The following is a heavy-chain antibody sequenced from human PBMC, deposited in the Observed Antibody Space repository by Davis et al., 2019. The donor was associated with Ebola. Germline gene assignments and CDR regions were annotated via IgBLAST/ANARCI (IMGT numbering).Heavy chain of an antibody. J-gene: IGHJ4*02. CDR2: ISTNGGST. CDR1: GFTFSSYA. CDR3: ARGGMVTATQFDY. V-gene: IGHV3-64*01. D-gene: IGHD2-21*02. Sequence: GESLKISCAASGFTFSSYAMHWVRQAPGKGLEYVSAISTNGGSTYYANSVKGRFTISRDNSKNTLYLQMGSLRAEDMAVYYCARGGMVTATQFDYWGQGTLVTGSS.